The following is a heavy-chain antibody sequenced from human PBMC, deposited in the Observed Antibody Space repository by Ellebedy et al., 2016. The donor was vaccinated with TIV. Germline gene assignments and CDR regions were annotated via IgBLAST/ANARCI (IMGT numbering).Heavy chain of an antibody. CDR1: GYTFTSYD. CDR2: INPSSGGT. CDR3: AKDSFTGFGSSYSFDF. V-gene: IGHV1-2*02. D-gene: IGHD2-2*01. Sequence: ASVKVSCKASGYTFTSYDINWVRQATGQGPEWMGWINPSSGGTNYAQKFQGRVTMTRDTSVSTAYMDLIRLTADDTAVYYCAKDSFTGFGSSYSFDFWGQGTLVTVSS. J-gene: IGHJ4*02.